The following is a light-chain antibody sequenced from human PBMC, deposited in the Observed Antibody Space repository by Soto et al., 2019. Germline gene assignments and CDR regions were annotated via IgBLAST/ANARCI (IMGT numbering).Light chain of an antibody. V-gene: IGKV3-15*01. J-gene: IGKJ1*01. CDR3: QQYNNRRT. CDR2: DAS. CDR1: QSVATN. Sequence: EIVMTQSPATLSVSPGERATLSCRASQSVATNLAWYQQKPGQVPRLLIYDASTRATDIPARFSGSGSGTEFTLSINSLQSEDFAVYYCQQYNNRRTFGQGTKVEIK.